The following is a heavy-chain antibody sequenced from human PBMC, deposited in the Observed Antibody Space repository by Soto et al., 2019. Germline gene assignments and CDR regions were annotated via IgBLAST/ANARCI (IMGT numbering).Heavy chain of an antibody. J-gene: IGHJ4*02. Sequence: QVQLVQSGAEVKKPESSVKVSCKAPGGTFRTYAISWVGQAPGQGLEWMGGIIPMFGTANYAQRFQDRVTITADESTNTVYMELSSLRSEDTAVYFCASGIQLWLRRINNGYSGWGQGTMVTVSS. CDR3: ASGIQLWLRRINNGYSG. D-gene: IGHD5-18*01. V-gene: IGHV1-69*13. CDR2: IIPMFGTA. CDR1: GGTFRTYA.